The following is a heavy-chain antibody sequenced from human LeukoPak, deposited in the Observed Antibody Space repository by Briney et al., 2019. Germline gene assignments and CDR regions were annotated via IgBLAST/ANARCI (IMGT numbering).Heavy chain of an antibody. CDR3: ASTNYDILTGYYRSEYFQH. Sequence: PSETLSLTCAVYGWSFSGYYWSWIRQPPGKGLEWIGEINHSGSTNYNPSLKSRVTISVDTSKNQFSLKLSSVTAADTAVYYCASTNYDILTGYYRSEYFQHWGQGTLVTVSS. CDR2: INHSGST. J-gene: IGHJ1*01. V-gene: IGHV4-34*01. CDR1: GWSFSGYY. D-gene: IGHD3-9*01.